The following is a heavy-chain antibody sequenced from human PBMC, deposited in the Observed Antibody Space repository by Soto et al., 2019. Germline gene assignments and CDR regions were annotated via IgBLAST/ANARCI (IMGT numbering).Heavy chain of an antibody. V-gene: IGHV3-23*01. D-gene: IGHD5-18*01. CDR1: GFTFSSYA. CDR3: AKGESYNYGIFYS. CDR2: ISHTGGST. Sequence: PGGSLRLSCVASGFTFSSYAMSWVRQAPGKGLEWVSTISHTGGSTNYADSVKGRFTISRDSSRNTLSLQMSSLGAEDTALYYCAKGESYNYGIFYSWGQGTQVTVSS. J-gene: IGHJ4*02.